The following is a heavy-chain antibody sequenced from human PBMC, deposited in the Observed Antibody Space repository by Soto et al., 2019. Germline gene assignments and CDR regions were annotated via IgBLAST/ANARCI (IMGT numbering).Heavy chain of an antibody. D-gene: IGHD2-15*01. V-gene: IGHV3-66*01. CDR2: IYSGGNT. CDR1: GFIVSNNY. Sequence: GGSLRLSCAASGFIVSNNYMSWVRQAPGKGLEWVSGIYSGGNTYYTDSVKGRFTISRDNFKNTAYLQMDSLRVEDTAVYYCARDRGGHCIFKNCYVGSDFWGQGALVTVSP. CDR3: ARDRGGHCIFKNCYVGSDF. J-gene: IGHJ4*02.